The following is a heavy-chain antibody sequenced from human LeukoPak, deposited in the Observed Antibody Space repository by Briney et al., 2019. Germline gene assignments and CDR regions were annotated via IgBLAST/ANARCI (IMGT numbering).Heavy chain of an antibody. CDR3: VKSGGYGLIDY. V-gene: IGHV4-39*01. CDR2: IHYSGST. D-gene: IGHD1-26*01. J-gene: IGHJ4*02. CDR1: GGSISSSTYF. Sequence: PSETLSLTCSVSGGSISSSTYFWGWIRQPPGKGLEWIASIHYSGSTYSNPSLKSRVTISVDTSKNQFSLRLNSVTAADTAMYYCVKSGGYGLIDYWGQGTLVTVSS.